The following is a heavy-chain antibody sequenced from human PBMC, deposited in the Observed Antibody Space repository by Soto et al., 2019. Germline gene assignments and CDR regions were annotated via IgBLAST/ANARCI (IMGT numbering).Heavy chain of an antibody. CDR3: ARSFLPTYGSGSYYPY. Sequence: QVQLQQWGAGLLKPSETLSLTCAVYGGSFSGYYWSWIRQPPGKGLEWIGEINHSGSTNYNPSLKSRVTISVDTSTNQFPLKLSSVTAADTAVYYCARSFLPTYGSGSYYPYWGQGTLVTVSS. CDR1: GGSFSGYY. D-gene: IGHD3-10*01. J-gene: IGHJ4*02. V-gene: IGHV4-34*01. CDR2: INHSGST.